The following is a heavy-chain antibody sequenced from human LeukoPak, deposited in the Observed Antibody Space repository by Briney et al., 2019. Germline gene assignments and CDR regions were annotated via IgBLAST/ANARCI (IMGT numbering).Heavy chain of an antibody. Sequence: GGSLRLSCAASGFTFSNYWMTWVRQAPGKGLEWVAHINQDGSEEHYMDSVKARFTISRDNTKNSLSLQMNSLRAEDTAVYYCVRDGGVSGYDLLDYWGQGTLVTVSS. J-gene: IGHJ4*02. CDR1: GFTFSNYW. D-gene: IGHD5-12*01. V-gene: IGHV3-7*01. CDR2: INQDGSEE. CDR3: VRDGGVSGYDLLDY.